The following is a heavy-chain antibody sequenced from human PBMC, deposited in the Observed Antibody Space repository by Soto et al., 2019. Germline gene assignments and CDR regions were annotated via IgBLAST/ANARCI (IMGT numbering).Heavy chain of an antibody. CDR1: GYTLTELS. J-gene: IGHJ6*02. Sequence: GASVKVSCKVSGYTLTELSMHWVRQAPGKGLEWMGGFDPEDGETIYAQKFQGRVTMTEDTSTDTAYMELSSLRSEDTAVYYCATNTMVTLIPQDYYYYYGMDVWGQGTTVTVSS. D-gene: IGHD3-10*01. CDR2: FDPEDGET. CDR3: ATNTMVTLIPQDYYYYYGMDV. V-gene: IGHV1-24*01.